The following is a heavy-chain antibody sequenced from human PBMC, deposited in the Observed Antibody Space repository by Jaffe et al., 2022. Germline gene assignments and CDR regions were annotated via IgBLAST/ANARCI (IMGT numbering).Heavy chain of an antibody. Sequence: EVQLVESGGGLVQPGGSLRLSCAASGFTFSGYQMNWVRQAPGKGLEWVSYITGSSGGNSIYYTDSVKGRFTISRDDAKNSLYLQMDSLRAEDTAVYYCARSNYDVLTGHYYVFDYWGQGTLVTVSS. J-gene: IGHJ4*02. CDR3: ARSNYDVLTGHYYVFDY. V-gene: IGHV3-48*03. D-gene: IGHD3-9*01. CDR2: ITGSSGGNSI. CDR1: GFTFSGYQ.